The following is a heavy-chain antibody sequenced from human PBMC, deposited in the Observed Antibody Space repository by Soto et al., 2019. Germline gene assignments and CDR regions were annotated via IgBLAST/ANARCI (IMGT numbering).Heavy chain of an antibody. CDR2: ISSTTNYI. Sequence: GGCLRLSCAASGFTFTRYSMNWVRQAPGKGLEWVSSISSTTNYIYYGDSMKGRFTISRDNAKNSLYLEMNSLRAEDAAVYYCARESEDLTSNFDYWGQGTLVTVSS. CDR1: GFTFTRYS. CDR3: ARESEDLTSNFDY. J-gene: IGHJ4*02. V-gene: IGHV3-21*06.